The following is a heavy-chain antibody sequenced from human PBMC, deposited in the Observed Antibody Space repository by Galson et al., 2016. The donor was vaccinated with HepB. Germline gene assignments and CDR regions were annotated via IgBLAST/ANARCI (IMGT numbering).Heavy chain of an antibody. CDR3: ARGMRGYSSSWFDP. D-gene: IGHD6-13*01. J-gene: IGHJ5*02. Sequence: ETLSLTCAVYGGSFSGSYWTWIRQPPGKGLEWIGEINHSGSTKYNASLKSRVTISVDTSKNQFSLRLSSVTAADTAVYFCARGMRGYSSSWFDPWGQGTLVTVSS. CDR2: INHSGST. CDR1: GGSFSGSY. V-gene: IGHV4-34*01.